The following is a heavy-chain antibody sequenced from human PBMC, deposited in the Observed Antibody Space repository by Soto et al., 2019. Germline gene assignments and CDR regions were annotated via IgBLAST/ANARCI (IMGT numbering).Heavy chain of an antibody. CDR1: GGTFSGYA. V-gene: IGHV1-69*01. Sequence: QAQLMQSGAEVKKPGSSVKVSCKASGGTFSGYAISWVRQAPGQGLEWMGVIIPILGITNYAQKFQGRITIAADEATGTAYLDLRSLRSEDTAVYYCARDPRSITGTTSSEDFQHWGQGTLVSVSS. D-gene: IGHD1-20*01. J-gene: IGHJ1*01. CDR3: ARDPRSITGTTSSEDFQH. CDR2: IIPILGIT.